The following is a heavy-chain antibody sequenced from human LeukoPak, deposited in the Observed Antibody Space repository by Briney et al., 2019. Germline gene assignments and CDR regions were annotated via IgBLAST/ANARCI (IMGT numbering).Heavy chain of an antibody. CDR3: ARFRVTNGAYFDY. V-gene: IGHV4-59*01. CDR1: GGSFSSYY. D-gene: IGHD7-27*01. J-gene: IGHJ4*02. Sequence: SETLSLTCAVYGGSFSSYYWSWIRQPPGKGLEWIGYIYYSGSTNYNPSLKSRVTISVDTSKNQFSLKLSSVTAADTAVYYCARFRVTNGAYFDYWGQGTLVTVSS. CDR2: IYYSGST.